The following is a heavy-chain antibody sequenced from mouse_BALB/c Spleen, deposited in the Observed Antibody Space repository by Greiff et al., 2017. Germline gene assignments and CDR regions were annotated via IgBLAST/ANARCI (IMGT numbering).Heavy chain of an antibody. V-gene: IGHV3-6*02. CDR1: GYSITSGYY. J-gene: IGHJ2*01. D-gene: IGHD1-1*02. CDR3: ARVGNYFDY. Sequence: EVHLVESGPGLVKPSQSLSLTCSVTGYSITSGYYWNWIRQFPGNKLEWMGYISYDGSNNYNPSLKNRISITRDTSKNQFFLKLNSVTTEDTATYYCARVGNYFDYWGQGTTLTVSS. CDR2: ISYDGSN.